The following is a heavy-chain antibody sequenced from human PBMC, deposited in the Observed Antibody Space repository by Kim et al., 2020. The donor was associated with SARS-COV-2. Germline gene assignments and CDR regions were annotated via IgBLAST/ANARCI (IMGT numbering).Heavy chain of an antibody. J-gene: IGHJ4*02. D-gene: IGHD6-6*01. CDR3: ARVSPVAARPPGFDY. V-gene: IGHV4-34*01. Sequence: PSLESRVAISIDMSKNQFSLKLRSVTAADTAVYYCARVSPVAARPPGFDYWGQGTLVTVSS.